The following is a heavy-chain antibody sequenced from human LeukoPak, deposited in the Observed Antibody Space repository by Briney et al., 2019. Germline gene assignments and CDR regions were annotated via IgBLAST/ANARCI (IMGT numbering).Heavy chain of an antibody. D-gene: IGHD3-22*01. CDR1: GFTFDDFG. Sequence: GGSLRLSCAASGFTFDDFGLSWVRQVPGKGLDWISGISWNGGRTGYADSVKGRFTISRDNAKNSLYLQMNSLRAEDTAVYYCARQTFYYDTSGRQADVFDLWGQGTMVTVSS. V-gene: IGHV3-20*04. CDR2: ISWNGGRT. CDR3: ARQTFYYDTSGRQADVFDL. J-gene: IGHJ3*01.